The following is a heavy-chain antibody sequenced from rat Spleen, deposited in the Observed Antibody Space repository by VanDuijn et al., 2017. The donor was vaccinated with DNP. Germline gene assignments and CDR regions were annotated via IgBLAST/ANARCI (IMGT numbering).Heavy chain of an antibody. J-gene: IGHJ2*01. V-gene: IGHV5-31*01. Sequence: EVQLVESGGGLVQPGRSLKLSCVASGLTFNNYWMTWFRQVPGKGLEWVASVTTSSGRTFYPDSVKGRFTVSRDNAESTLHLQMDSLRSEDTATYFCVGHVRRTYHGYNPWWWGQGVMVTVSS. CDR2: VTTSSGRT. D-gene: IGHD1-9*01. CDR3: VGHVRRTYHGYNPWW. CDR1: GLTFNNYW.